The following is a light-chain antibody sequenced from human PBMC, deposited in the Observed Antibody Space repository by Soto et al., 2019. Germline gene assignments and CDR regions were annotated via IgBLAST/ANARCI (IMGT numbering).Light chain of an antibody. Sequence: EIVLTQSPGTLSLSPGERATLSCRASQSVNSRFLAWYQQKPGQAPSLLIYGVSSRATGIPDRFSGSGSGTYFTLIISRLEPEDFGVYYCLLYDGPPGTFGPGTKVEIK. CDR2: GVS. J-gene: IGKJ3*01. V-gene: IGKV3-20*01. CDR1: QSVNSRF. CDR3: LLYDGPPGT.